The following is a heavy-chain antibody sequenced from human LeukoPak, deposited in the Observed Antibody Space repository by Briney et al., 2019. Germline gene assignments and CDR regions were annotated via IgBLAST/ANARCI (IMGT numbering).Heavy chain of an antibody. V-gene: IGHV4-31*03. Sequence: PSETLSLTCTVSGDSSSSGAYYWSWIRQPPGKGLEWIGYIYYSGSTYHNPSLKSRVTMSVDTSKNQFSLKLSSVTAADTAVYYCARGLREGYDGAFDIWGQGTMVTVSS. CDR3: ARGLREGYDGAFDI. J-gene: IGHJ3*02. CDR2: IYYSGST. CDR1: GDSSSSGAYY. D-gene: IGHD5-12*01.